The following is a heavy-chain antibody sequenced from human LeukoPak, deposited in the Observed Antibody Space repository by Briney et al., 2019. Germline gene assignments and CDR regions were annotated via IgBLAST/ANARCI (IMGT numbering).Heavy chain of an antibody. CDR2: IYYSVNT. CDR1: GGSFSSSDYY. Sequence: SETLSLTCTVSGGSFSSSDYYWGWFRQPPGKGLEWLGSIYYSVNTYYNPSLRGRVTLSVDTSKNQFSLKLSSVTATDTSIYYCAPGSTGGSRGSWFDLWGQGTLVTVSS. V-gene: IGHV4-39*01. D-gene: IGHD1-26*01. J-gene: IGHJ5*02. CDR3: APGSTGGSRGSWFDL.